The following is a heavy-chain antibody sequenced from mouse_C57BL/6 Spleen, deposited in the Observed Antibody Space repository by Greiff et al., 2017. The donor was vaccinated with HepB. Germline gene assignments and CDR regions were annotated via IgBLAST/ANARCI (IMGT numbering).Heavy chain of an antibody. J-gene: IGHJ3*01. CDR1: GFTFTDYY. CDR3: ASSPFYYGSSSLAY. D-gene: IGHD1-1*01. Sequence: DVQLVESGGGLVQPGGSLSLSCAASGFTFTDYYMSWVRQPPGKALEWLGFIRNKANGYTTEYSASVKGRFTISRDNYQSILYLQMNALRAEDSATFYGASSPFYYGSSSLAYWGQGTLVTVSA. V-gene: IGHV7-3*01. CDR2: IRNKANGYTT.